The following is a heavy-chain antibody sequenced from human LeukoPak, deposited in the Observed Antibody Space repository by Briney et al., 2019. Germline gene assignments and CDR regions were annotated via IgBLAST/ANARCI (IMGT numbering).Heavy chain of an antibody. D-gene: IGHD3-10*01. CDR1: GFTFSNYA. CDR2: ITGSGNST. V-gene: IGHV3-23*01. CDR3: ARELFDFDY. J-gene: IGHJ4*02. Sequence: GGSLRLSCAVPGFTFSNYATTWVRQAPGKGLEWVSEITGSGNSTYYADSVKGRFTISRDNSKNTLYLQMNSLRAEDTAVYYCARELFDFDYWGQGTLVTVSS.